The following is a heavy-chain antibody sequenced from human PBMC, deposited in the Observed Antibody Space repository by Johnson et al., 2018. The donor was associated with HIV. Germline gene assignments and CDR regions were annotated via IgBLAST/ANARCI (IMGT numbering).Heavy chain of an antibody. D-gene: IGHD5-12*01. CDR2: IRYDGSNK. J-gene: IGHJ3*02. V-gene: IGHV3-30*02. CDR1: GFTFSSYG. Sequence: QVRLVESGGGVVQPGGSLILSCAASGFTFSSYGMHWVRQAPGKGLEWVAFIRYDGSNKYYADSVKGRFTISRDNSKNTLYLQMNSLRAEDTAVYYCAKEDPVRGYSGYVDAFDIWGQGTMVTVSS. CDR3: AKEDPVRGYSGYVDAFDI.